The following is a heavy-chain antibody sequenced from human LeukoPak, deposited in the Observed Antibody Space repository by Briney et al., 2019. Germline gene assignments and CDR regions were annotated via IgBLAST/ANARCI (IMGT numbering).Heavy chain of an antibody. CDR3: AKARYCSGGSCYADY. D-gene: IGHD2-15*01. Sequence: GGSLRLSCAVSGFRVSDYYMSWVRQAPGKGLEWVSAISGSGGSTYYADSVKGRFTISRDNSKNTLYLQMNSLRAEDTAVYYCAKARYCSGGSCYADYWGQGTLVIVSS. CDR1: GFRVSDYY. J-gene: IGHJ4*02. V-gene: IGHV3-23*01. CDR2: ISGSGGST.